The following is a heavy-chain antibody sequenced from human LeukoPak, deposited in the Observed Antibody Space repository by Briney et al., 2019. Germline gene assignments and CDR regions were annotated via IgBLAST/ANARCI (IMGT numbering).Heavy chain of an antibody. CDR3: ARGRAAGQDWGTDY. Sequence: PSETLSLTCTVSGGSISSGGYYWSWIRQPPGKGLEWIGYIYHSGSTYYNPSLKSRVTISVDRSKNQFSLKLSSVTAADTAVYYCARGRAAGQDWGTDYWGQGTLVTVSS. D-gene: IGHD6-13*01. J-gene: IGHJ4*02. V-gene: IGHV4-30-2*01. CDR1: GGSISSGGYY. CDR2: IYHSGST.